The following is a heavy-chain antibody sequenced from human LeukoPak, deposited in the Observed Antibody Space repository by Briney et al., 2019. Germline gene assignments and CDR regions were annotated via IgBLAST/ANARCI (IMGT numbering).Heavy chain of an antibody. D-gene: IGHD6-13*01. CDR3: ARAPDSSWHNFDS. Sequence: PGGSLRLSCAASGFTFSSYWMHWVRQAPGKGLVWVSRINSDGSSTSYADSVKGRFTISRDNSKNTLYLQMNSLRSEDTALYFCARAPDSSWHNFDSWGQGTQVTVSS. CDR2: INSDGSST. J-gene: IGHJ4*02. V-gene: IGHV3-74*01. CDR1: GFTFSSYW.